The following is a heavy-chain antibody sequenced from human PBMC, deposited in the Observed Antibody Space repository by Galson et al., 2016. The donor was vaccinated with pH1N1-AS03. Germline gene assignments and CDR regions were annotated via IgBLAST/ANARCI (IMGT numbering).Heavy chain of an antibody. CDR1: GYIFSSYW. CDR2: IWPADSDT. D-gene: IGHD2-15*01. CDR3: ARQKYCSGGSCFLYYDAFDM. Sequence: QSGAEVKEPGESLKISCQASGYIFSSYWIGWVRQRPGKGLEWMGIIWPADSDTKYSPSFQGQVTISVDTSLNTAYLQWSSLEALDTAMYFCARQKYCSGGSCFLYYDAFDMWGQGTLVTVSS. J-gene: IGHJ3*02. V-gene: IGHV5-51*01.